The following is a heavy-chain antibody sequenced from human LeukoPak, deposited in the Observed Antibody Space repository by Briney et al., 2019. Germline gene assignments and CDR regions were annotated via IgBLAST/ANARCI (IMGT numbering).Heavy chain of an antibody. V-gene: IGHV3-11*06. Sequence: GGSLRLSCAASGFTFSEYYMSWIRQAPGKGLEWVSYISCCSTYTNYADSVRGRFTISRDNANNPLYLQLNSLRAEDTAVYYCARNGAPQQLLPLYFVYWGQGTLVTDPS. CDR1: GFTFSEYY. CDR2: ISCCSTYT. J-gene: IGHJ4*02. D-gene: IGHD6-13*01. CDR3: ARNGAPQQLLPLYFVY.